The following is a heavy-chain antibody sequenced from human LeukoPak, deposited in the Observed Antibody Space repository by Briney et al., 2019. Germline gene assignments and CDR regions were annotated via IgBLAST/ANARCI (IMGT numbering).Heavy chain of an antibody. CDR2: ISSSSSTI. CDR1: GFTFSSYS. CDR3: ARGGSWYFDH. J-gene: IGHJ4*02. D-gene: IGHD2-15*01. V-gene: IGHV3-48*01. Sequence: GGSLRLSCAASGFTFSSYSMNGVRQAPGKGGEGGSYISSSSSTIYYADSVKGRFTIYRDNAKNTLSLQMNSLRAEDTAVYYCARGGSWYFDHWGPGTLVTGSS.